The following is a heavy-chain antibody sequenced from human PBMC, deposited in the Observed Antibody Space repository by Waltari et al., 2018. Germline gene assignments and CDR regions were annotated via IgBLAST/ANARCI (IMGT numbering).Heavy chain of an antibody. Sequence: QVQLVQSGSELKKPGASVKVSCKASGYTFTDHAMNWVRPAPGQGLQFLGWVNTNTQNPFYARGFAGRCVFSLDTSISTAYMDITSLKTEDTAVYYCARELLGGGAFDSWGQGTLVSVSS. J-gene: IGHJ4*02. D-gene: IGHD3-16*01. CDR3: ARELLGGGAFDS. CDR1: GYTFTDHA. V-gene: IGHV7-4-1*02. CDR2: VNTNTQNP.